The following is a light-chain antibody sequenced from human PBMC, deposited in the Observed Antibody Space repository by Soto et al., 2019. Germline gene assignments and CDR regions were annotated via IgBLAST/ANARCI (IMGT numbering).Light chain of an antibody. CDR1: QSISSW. J-gene: IGKJ1*01. Sequence: DIQMTQSPSTLSASVGDRVTITCRASQSISSWLAWYQQKPGKAPKILIYDASNLESGVPSRFSGSGSGTEFTLTISSXQPDDFATYYCQQYNSYSWTFGQGTKVDIK. V-gene: IGKV1-5*01. CDR2: DAS. CDR3: QQYNSYSWT.